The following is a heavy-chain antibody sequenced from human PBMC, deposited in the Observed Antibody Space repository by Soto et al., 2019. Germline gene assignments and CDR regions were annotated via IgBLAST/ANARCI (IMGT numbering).Heavy chain of an antibody. CDR1: GDSISSSSHY. J-gene: IGHJ4*02. D-gene: IGHD6-13*01. CDR2: IYYSGTT. V-gene: IGHV4-39*01. CDR3: ARQIASSWYSFDY. Sequence: SETLSLTCTVSGDSISSSSHYWGWIRQPPGKGLEWIGSIYYSGTTHYNPSLKSRVIITGDSPKNQFSLKVNSVTAADTAVYYCARQIASSWYSFDYWGQGALVTVSS.